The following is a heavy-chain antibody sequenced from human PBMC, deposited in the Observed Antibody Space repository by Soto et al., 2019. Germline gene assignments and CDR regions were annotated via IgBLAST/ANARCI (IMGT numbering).Heavy chain of an antibody. D-gene: IGHD3-22*01. CDR2: ISGSGGST. J-gene: IGHJ4*02. Sequence: EVQLLESGGGLVQPGGSLRLSCAASGFTFSSYAMSWVRQAPGKGLEWVSAISGSGGSTYYADSVKGRFTISGDNPKTTRYLQMNSLRAEDTAVYYCAKGGPYYYDGSGYYDYWGQGPLVTVSS. V-gene: IGHV3-23*01. CDR3: AKGGPYYYDGSGYYDY. CDR1: GFTFSSYA.